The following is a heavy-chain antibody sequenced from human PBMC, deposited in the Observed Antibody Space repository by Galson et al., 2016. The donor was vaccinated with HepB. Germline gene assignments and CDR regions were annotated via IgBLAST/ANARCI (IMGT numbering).Heavy chain of an antibody. CDR1: GFTFSSYV. Sequence: SLRLSCAASGFTFSSYVMHWVRQAPGEGLVWVSRISHDATGTTYADSAKGRFTISRDNAKNTVYLQMRSLRAEDTAVYYCVRDVKQEFYDYWGQGTRVTVSS. J-gene: IGHJ4*02. D-gene: IGHD6-13*01. CDR3: VRDVKQEFYDY. V-gene: IGHV3-74*03. CDR2: ISHDATGT.